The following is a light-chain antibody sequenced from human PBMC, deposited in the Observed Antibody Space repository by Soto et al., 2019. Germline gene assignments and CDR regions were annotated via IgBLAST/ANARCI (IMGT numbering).Light chain of an antibody. CDR3: VSYIESSRTHWV. J-gene: IGLJ3*02. CDR2: EVD. Sequence: QSALTQPASVSGSPGQSITISCTGTYTDVGGYNRVSWYQHHAGKGPKMLIFEVDNRPSGISDRFSGSKSGDTASLTISDLQAEDEADYSCVSYIESSRTHWVFGGGTKVTVL. V-gene: IGLV2-14*01. CDR1: YTDVGGYNR.